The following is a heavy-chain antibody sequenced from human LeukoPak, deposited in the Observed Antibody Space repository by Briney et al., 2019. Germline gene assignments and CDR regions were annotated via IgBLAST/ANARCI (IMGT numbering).Heavy chain of an antibody. CDR1: GGSFSDYY. D-gene: IGHD2-2*02. CDR2: INHSGST. J-gene: IGHJ6*04. CDR3: ASVVPPAIEVDV. Sequence: SETLSLTCAVYGGSFSDYYWSWIRQPPGKGLEWIREINHSGSTNYNPSLTGRVIISVDTSKNQFSLKLSSVTAADTAVYYCASVVPPAIEVDVWGKGTTVTGSS. V-gene: IGHV4-34*01.